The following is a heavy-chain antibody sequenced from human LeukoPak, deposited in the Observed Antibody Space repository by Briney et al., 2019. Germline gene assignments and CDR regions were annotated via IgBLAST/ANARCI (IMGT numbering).Heavy chain of an antibody. J-gene: IGHJ5*02. V-gene: IGHV4-34*12. CDR1: GGSFSGYY. D-gene: IGHD1-26*01. CDR2: IFYSGST. Sequence: SETLSLTCAVYGGSFSGYYWGWIRQPPGKGLEWIGNIFYSGSTYYSPSLKSRVTISLDTSRNQFSLKLSSVTAADTAVYYCAREWGATNWFDPWGQGTLVTVSS. CDR3: AREWGATNWFDP.